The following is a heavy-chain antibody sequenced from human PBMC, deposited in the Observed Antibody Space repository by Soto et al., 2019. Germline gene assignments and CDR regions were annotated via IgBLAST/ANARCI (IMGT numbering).Heavy chain of an antibody. D-gene: IGHD3-9*01. CDR1: GFTFSNYA. CDR2: ISGSGRST. Sequence: PGGSLRLSCAASGFTFSNYARSWVRQALGKGLEWVSAISGSGRSTYYTVSVKGRFTISRDNSKNTVYLQMNSLRAEDTAVYYCAKRYDVLTGYYPHDYRGLGTLVTVYS. CDR3: AKRYDVLTGYYPHDY. V-gene: IGHV3-23*01. J-gene: IGHJ4*02.